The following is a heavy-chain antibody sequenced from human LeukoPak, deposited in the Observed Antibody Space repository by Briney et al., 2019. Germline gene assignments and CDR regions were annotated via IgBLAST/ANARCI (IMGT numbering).Heavy chain of an antibody. J-gene: IGHJ4*02. CDR3: ARVSSGVYFDY. CDR1: GGSISGYY. D-gene: IGHD2-15*01. CDR2: IYYSGST. Sequence: PSETLSRTCTGSGGSISGYYWSWIRQPPGNGLELIGSIYYSGSTNYNPSLKSRVTISVDTSKSQFSLKLSSVTAADTAVYYCARVSSGVYFDYWGQGTLVTVSS. V-gene: IGHV4-59*01.